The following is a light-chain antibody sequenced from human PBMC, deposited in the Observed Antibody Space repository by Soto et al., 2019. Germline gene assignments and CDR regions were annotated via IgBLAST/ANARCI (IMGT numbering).Light chain of an antibody. V-gene: IGKV1-5*01. Sequence: DIQMTQSPSTLSASVGDRVIITCRASQSISNWLAWYQQKPGKAPKLLIYDVSSLESGVPSRFRGSGSGTEFTLTISSLQPDDSATYYCQQYDTYWTFGPGTKVDIK. CDR2: DVS. CDR3: QQYDTYWT. J-gene: IGKJ1*01. CDR1: QSISNW.